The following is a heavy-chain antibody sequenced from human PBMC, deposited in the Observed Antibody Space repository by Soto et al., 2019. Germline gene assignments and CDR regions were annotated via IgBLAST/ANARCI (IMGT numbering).Heavy chain of an antibody. J-gene: IGHJ6*02. CDR2: IYYSGST. CDR3: ARLGDIVVVPAAVKPYYYGMDV. D-gene: IGHD2-2*01. CDR1: GGSISSSSYY. Sequence: SETLSLTCTVSGGSISSSSYYWGWIRQPPGKGLEWIGSIYYSGSTYYNPSLKSRVTISVDTSKNQFSLKLSSVTAADTAVYYCARLGDIVVVPAAVKPYYYGMDVWGQGTTVTVSS. V-gene: IGHV4-39*07.